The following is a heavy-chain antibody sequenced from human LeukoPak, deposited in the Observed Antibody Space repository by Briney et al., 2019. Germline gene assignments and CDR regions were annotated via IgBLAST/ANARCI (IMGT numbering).Heavy chain of an antibody. CDR3: AKDKTGWYYFDY. J-gene: IGHJ4*02. V-gene: IGHV3-43D*03. CDR2: ISWDGGST. CDR1: GFTFDDYA. D-gene: IGHD6-19*01. Sequence: GGSLRLSCAASGFTFDDYAMHWVRQAPGKGLEWVSLISWDGGSTYYADSVKGRFTISRDNSKNSLYLQMNSLRAEDTALYYCAKDKTGWYYFDYWGQGTLVTVSS.